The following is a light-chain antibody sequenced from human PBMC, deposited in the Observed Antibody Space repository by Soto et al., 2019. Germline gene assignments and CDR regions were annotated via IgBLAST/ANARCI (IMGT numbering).Light chain of an antibody. CDR3: QQYSDSSGA. CDR2: KAS. CDR1: QTISSW. J-gene: IGKJ1*01. V-gene: IGKV1-5*03. Sequence: DIPMTQSASTLSGSLGDRVTITWRASQTISSWLAWYQQKPGKAPKLLIYKASTLKSGVPSRFSGSGYGTDFNLTISSLQTDDFATYYCQQYSDSSGAFGQGTKVDIK.